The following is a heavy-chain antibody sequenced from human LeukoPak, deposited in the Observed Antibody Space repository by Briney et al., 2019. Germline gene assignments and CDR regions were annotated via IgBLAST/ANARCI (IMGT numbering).Heavy chain of an antibody. CDR1: GFTFSSYA. V-gene: IGHV3-64*01. CDR2: ICSNGDST. Sequence: GGSLRLSCAASGFTFSSYAMQCVRQAPGKGREYFSSICSNGDSTDYTNSVKDRLTSSRENSTKPLSLQIGQLTADDMAVYFCARAERSIGSYHQGHFDYWGQGNLVTVSS. D-gene: IGHD1-26*01. CDR3: ARAERSIGSYHQGHFDY. J-gene: IGHJ4*02.